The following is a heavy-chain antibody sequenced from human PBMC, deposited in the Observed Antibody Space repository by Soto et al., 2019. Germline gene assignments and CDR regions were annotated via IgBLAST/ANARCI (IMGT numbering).Heavy chain of an antibody. CDR1: GGPFSGYY. CDR2: INHSGST. CDR3: ARRWRLRYYFDY. V-gene: IGHV4-34*01. J-gene: IGHJ4*02. Sequence: SETLSLTCAVYGGPFSGYYWSWIRQPPGKGLEWIGEINHSGSTNYNPSLKSRVTISVDTSKNQFSLKLSSVTAADTAVYYCARRWRLRYYFDYWGQGTLVTVSS. D-gene: IGHD4-17*01.